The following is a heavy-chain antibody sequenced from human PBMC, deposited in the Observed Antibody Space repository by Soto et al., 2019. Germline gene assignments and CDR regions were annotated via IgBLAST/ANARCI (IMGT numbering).Heavy chain of an antibody. J-gene: IGHJ4*02. CDR1: GFTVSSNS. CDR3: ARDGLWFGENYDY. CDR2: IYSGGST. V-gene: IGHV3-53*01. D-gene: IGHD3-10*01. Sequence: VQLVESGGGLIQPGGSLRLSCAASGFTVSSNSMSWVRQAPGKGLEWVSVIYSGGSTYYADSVKGRFTISRDNSKNTLYLQMNSLRAEDTAVYYCARDGLWFGENYDYWGQGTLVTVSS.